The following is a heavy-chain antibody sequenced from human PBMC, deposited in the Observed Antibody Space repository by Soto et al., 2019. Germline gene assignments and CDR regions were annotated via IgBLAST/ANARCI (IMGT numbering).Heavy chain of an antibody. J-gene: IGHJ4*02. D-gene: IGHD5-18*01. Sequence: RRLSCAASGFTFSTYAMHWVRQVPGKGLEYVSGISSNGGSTYYADSVKGRFTISRDNSKNTLYLQMSSLRTEDTAVYYCVKASGGYSYASGFDYWGQGTLVSVSS. V-gene: IGHV3-64D*06. CDR2: ISSNGGST. CDR1: GFTFSTYA. CDR3: VKASGGYSYASGFDY.